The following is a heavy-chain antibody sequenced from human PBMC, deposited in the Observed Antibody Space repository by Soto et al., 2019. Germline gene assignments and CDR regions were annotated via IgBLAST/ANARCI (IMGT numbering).Heavy chain of an antibody. CDR1: GFTFDDCT. Sequence: GGSLRLSCAASGFTFDDCTMHWVRQAPGKGLEWVSLISWDGGSTYYADSVKGRFTISRDNSKNSLYLQMNSLRTEDTALYYCAKDMTEMATITGFDYWGQGTLVTVSS. V-gene: IGHV3-43*01. J-gene: IGHJ4*02. D-gene: IGHD5-12*01. CDR3: AKDMTEMATITGFDY. CDR2: ISWDGGST.